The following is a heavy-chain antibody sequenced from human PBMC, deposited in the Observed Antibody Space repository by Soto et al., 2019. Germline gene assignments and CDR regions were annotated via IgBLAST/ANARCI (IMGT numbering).Heavy chain of an antibody. CDR2: IYPGDSDT. D-gene: IGHD5-12*01. CDR1: GYSFTSYW. CDR3: ARPFRRDGYNGNAFDI. Sequence: PGESLKISCKGSGYSFTSYWIGWVRQMPGKGLEWMGIIYPGDSDTRYSPSFQGQVTISADKSISTAYLQWSSLKASDTAMYYCARPFRRDGYNGNAFDIWGQGTMVTVSS. V-gene: IGHV5-51*01. J-gene: IGHJ3*02.